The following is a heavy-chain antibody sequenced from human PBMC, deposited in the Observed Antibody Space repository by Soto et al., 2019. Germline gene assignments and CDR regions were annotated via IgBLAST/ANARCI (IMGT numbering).Heavy chain of an antibody. V-gene: IGHV1-69*13. CDR2: IIPIFGTA. CDR1: GGTFSSYA. Sequence: GASVKVSCKASGGTFSSYAISWVQQAPGQGLEWMGGIIPIFGTANYAQKFQGRVTITADESTSTAYMELSSLRSEDTAVYYCARGHCGGDCLYYFDYWGQGTLVTVSS. J-gene: IGHJ4*02. CDR3: ARGHCGGDCLYYFDY. D-gene: IGHD2-21*02.